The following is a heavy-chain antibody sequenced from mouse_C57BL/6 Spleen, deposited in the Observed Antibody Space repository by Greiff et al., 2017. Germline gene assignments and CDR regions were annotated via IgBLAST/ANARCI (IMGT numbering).Heavy chain of an antibody. V-gene: IGHV7-3*01. CDR3: ASSYYSNYFAY. CDR1: GFTFTDYY. CDR2: IRNKANGYTT. D-gene: IGHD2-5*01. Sequence: EVQLQQSGGGLVQPGGSLSLSCAASGFTFTDYYMSWVRQPPGKALEWLGFIRNKANGYTTEYSASVKGRFTISRDNSQSILYLQMNALRAEDSATYYCASSYYSNYFAYWGQGTLVTVSA. J-gene: IGHJ3*01.